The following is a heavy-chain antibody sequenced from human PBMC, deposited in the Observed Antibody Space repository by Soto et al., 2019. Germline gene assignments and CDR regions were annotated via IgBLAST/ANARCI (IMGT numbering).Heavy chain of an antibody. CDR1: GFTFSSYA. V-gene: IGHV3-23*01. J-gene: IGHJ4*02. Sequence: GGSLRLSCAASGFTFSSYAMSWVRQAPGKGLEWVSAISGSGGSTYYADSVKGRFTISRDNSKNTLYLQMNSLRAEDTAVYYCAKHRPVFIVVVPAAWDYWGQGTLVTVSS. CDR2: ISGSGGST. CDR3: AKHRPVFIVVVPAAWDY. D-gene: IGHD2-2*01.